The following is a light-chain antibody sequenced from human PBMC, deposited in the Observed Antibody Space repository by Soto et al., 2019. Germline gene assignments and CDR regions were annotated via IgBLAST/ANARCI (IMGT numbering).Light chain of an antibody. CDR2: GAS. Sequence: PGERVTLSCRASQSVSSNFLAWYQQKPGQAPRLLIYGASNRAAGIPDRFSGSGSGTDFTLTISRLEPEDFAVYYCHQYSSSRRTFGQGTKVDMK. J-gene: IGKJ1*01. CDR3: HQYSSSRRT. V-gene: IGKV3-20*01. CDR1: QSVSSNF.